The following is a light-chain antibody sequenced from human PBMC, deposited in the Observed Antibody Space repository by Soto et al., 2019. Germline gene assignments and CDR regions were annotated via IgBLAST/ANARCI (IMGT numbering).Light chain of an antibody. CDR2: AAS. Sequence: DIQVTQSPSSLSASLGDRVTITCRANQAIGGYLAWFQQQPGKVPKLLIYAASALQSGVPSRFSGSGSGTDFTLTISSLQPEDIATYYYQKYNSAPLTFGGGTKVEI. J-gene: IGKJ4*01. CDR1: QAIGGY. CDR3: QKYNSAPLT. V-gene: IGKV1-27*01.